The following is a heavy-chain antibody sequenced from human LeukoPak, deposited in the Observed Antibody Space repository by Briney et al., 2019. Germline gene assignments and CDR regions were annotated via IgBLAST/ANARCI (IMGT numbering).Heavy chain of an antibody. Sequence: PSETLSLTCAVSGGSISSSNWWSWVRQPPGKGLEWIGEIYHSGSTNYNPSLKSRVTISVDKSKNQFSLKLSSVTAADTAVYYCARRGDPYCGDDCYRYYYYYYMDVWGKGTTVTVSS. CDR2: IYHSGST. V-gene: IGHV4-4*02. CDR1: GGSISSSNW. J-gene: IGHJ6*03. D-gene: IGHD2-21*02. CDR3: ARRGDPYCGDDCYRYYYYYYMDV.